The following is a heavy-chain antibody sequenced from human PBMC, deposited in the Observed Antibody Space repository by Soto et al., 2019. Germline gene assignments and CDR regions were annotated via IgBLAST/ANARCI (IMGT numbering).Heavy chain of an antibody. Sequence: EVQLVESGGGLVQPGGSLRLSCAASGFTVSTYWMHWVRQDPGKGLMWVSRISPDGSTTTYADPVRGRFTFSRDTAENTLYLQMNSLRVEDTAVYYCAKDRVPYSDYGRYFDLWGRGTLVTVSS. D-gene: IGHD4-17*01. J-gene: IGHJ2*01. CDR3: AKDRVPYSDYGRYFDL. CDR2: ISPDGSTT. CDR1: GFTVSTYW. V-gene: IGHV3-74*01.